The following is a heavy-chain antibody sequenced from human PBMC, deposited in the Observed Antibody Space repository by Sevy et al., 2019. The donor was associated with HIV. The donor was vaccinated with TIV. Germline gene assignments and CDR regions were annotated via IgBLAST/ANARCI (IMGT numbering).Heavy chain of an antibody. D-gene: IGHD3-3*01. CDR3: ARRPDLGVVILTGVLDV. V-gene: IGHV3-23*01. Sequence: GGSLRLSCAASGFSFSSYAMSWVRQTPGKWLQWVSVISGSGGSTYYADSMKGRFSIFRDNSRNTGYLQMNSLRAEVTSVYYCARRPDLGVVILTGVLDVWGQGTTVTVSS. J-gene: IGHJ6*02. CDR1: GFSFSSYA. CDR2: ISGSGGST.